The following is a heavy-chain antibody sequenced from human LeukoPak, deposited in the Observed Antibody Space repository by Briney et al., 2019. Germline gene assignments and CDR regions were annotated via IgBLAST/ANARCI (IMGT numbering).Heavy chain of an antibody. V-gene: IGHV4-30-4*08. D-gene: IGHD6-19*01. CDR3: ARATLTSGYSSGWYGDAFDI. J-gene: IGHJ3*02. CDR2: IYYSGST. Sequence: SETLSLTCTVSGGSISSGDYYWSWIRQPPGKGLEWIGYIYYSGSTYYNPSLKSRVTISVDTSKNQFSLKLSSVTAADTAVYYCARATLTSGYSSGWYGDAFDIWGLGTMVTVSS. CDR1: GGSISSGDYY.